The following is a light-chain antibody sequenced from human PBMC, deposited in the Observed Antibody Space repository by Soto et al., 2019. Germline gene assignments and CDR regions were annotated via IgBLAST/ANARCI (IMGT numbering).Light chain of an antibody. CDR3: QQYGGSPRT. V-gene: IGKV3-20*01. J-gene: IGKJ1*01. CDR1: QSVSSSS. Sequence: EIVLTQSPGTLSLSPGERATLSCRASQSVSSSSLAWYQQKPGQAPRLLIYGASTRATGIPDRFSGSGSGTDFTLTISRLEPEDFAMSYCQQYGGSPRTFGQGTKVEIK. CDR2: GAS.